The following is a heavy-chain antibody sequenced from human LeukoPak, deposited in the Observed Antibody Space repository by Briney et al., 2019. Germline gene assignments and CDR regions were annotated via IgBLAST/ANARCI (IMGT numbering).Heavy chain of an antibody. CDR3: AKGTATTRSYFGS. CDR1: GFTFSTYA. J-gene: IGHJ4*02. D-gene: IGHD1-1*01. Sequence: GGSLRLSCTASGFTFSTYAMSWVRQAPGKGLEWVSIVSGSGGGTYYADSVKGRFTISRDNSKNTMFLLMYSLRVEDTAVYYCAKGTATTRSYFGSWGQGTLVTVSS. V-gene: IGHV3-23*01. CDR2: VSGSGGGT.